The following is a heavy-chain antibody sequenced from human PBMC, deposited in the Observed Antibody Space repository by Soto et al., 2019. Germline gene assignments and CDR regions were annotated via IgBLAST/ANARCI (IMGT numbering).Heavy chain of an antibody. CDR2: INHSGST. CDR3: ASGVVGAIGEFDY. CDR1: GGSFSGYY. Sequence: PSETLSLTCAVYGGSFSGYYWSWIRQPPGKGLEWIGEINHSGSTNYNPSLKSRVTISVDTSKNQFSLKLSSVTAADTAVYYCASGVVGAIGEFDYWGQGTLVTVSS. V-gene: IGHV4-34*01. D-gene: IGHD1-26*01. J-gene: IGHJ4*02.